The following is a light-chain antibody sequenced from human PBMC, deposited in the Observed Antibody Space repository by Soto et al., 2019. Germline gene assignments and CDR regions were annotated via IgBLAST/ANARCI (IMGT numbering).Light chain of an antibody. J-gene: IGLJ1*01. CDR1: TSDVGDYNY. V-gene: IGLV2-14*01. Sequence: SVLTQPASVSGSPGQSITISCIGTTSDVGDYNYVSWYQQHPGKAPKLMIYEVSNRPSGVSERFSGSKSGNTASLTISGLQAEDEADYYCSSYRSTDTPYVFGTGTKVTVL. CDR3: SSYRSTDTPYV. CDR2: EVS.